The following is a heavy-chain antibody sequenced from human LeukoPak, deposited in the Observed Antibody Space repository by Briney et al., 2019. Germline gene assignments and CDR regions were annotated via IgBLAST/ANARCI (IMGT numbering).Heavy chain of an antibody. J-gene: IGHJ4*02. Sequence: GGSLRLSCAASGFTFSSYAMSWVRQAPGKGLEWVSAISGSGGSTYYADSVKGRFTISRDNSENTLYLQMNSLRAEDTAVYYCAKVRRGIAVAGTGDYWGQGTLVTVSS. V-gene: IGHV3-23*01. CDR1: GFTFSSYA. CDR3: AKVRRGIAVAGTGDY. CDR2: ISGSGGST. D-gene: IGHD6-19*01.